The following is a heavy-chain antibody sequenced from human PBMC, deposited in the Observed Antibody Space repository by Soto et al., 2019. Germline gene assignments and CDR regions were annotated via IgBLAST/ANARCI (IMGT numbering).Heavy chain of an antibody. Sequence: PGESLKISCKGSGYSFPSYWIGWVRQMPGKGLEWMGIIYPGDSDTRYSPSFQGQVTISADKSISTAYLQWSSLKASDTAMYYCARTSAAGKYYYGMDVWRQGTTVTVSS. D-gene: IGHD6-13*01. CDR2: IYPGDSDT. CDR3: ARTSAAGKYYYGMDV. CDR1: GYSFPSYW. V-gene: IGHV5-51*01. J-gene: IGHJ6*02.